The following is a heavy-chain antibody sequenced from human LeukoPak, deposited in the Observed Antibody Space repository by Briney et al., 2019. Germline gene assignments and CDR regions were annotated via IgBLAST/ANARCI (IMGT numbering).Heavy chain of an antibody. CDR3: ARDSSGYNWFDP. V-gene: IGHV4-59*02. J-gene: IGHJ5*02. D-gene: IGHD3-22*01. CDR1: GGSVSGYY. CDR2: VYYSGST. Sequence: SETLSLTCVVSGGSVSGYYWGWIRQPPGRGLEWIGYVYYSGSTNYNPSFKSRITISVDTSRNQFSLQLSSVTAADTAVYYCARDSSGYNWFDPWGQGTLVTVSS.